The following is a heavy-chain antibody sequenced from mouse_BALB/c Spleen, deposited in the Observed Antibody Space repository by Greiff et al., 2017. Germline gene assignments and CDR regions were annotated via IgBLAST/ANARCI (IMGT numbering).Heavy chain of an antibody. J-gene: IGHJ1*01. D-gene: IGHD2-4*01. CDR2: IWAGGST. CDR1: GFSLTSYG. V-gene: IGHV2-9*02. Sequence: VQRVESGPGLVAPSQSLSITCTVSGFSLTSYGVHWVRQPPGKGLEWLGVIWAGGSTNYNSALMSRLSIRKDNSKSQVFLKMNSLQTDDTAMYYCARDLIYDYDGYFDVWGAGTTVTVSS. CDR3: ARDLIYDYDGYFDV.